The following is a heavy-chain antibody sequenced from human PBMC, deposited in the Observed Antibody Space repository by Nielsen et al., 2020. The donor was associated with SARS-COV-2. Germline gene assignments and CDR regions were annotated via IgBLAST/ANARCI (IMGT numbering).Heavy chain of an antibody. V-gene: IGHV1-18*01. CDR3: AREEQWVIKD. CDR1: GYPFHAYG. Sequence: ASVKVSCKASGYPFHAYGITWVRQAPGLGLEWMAWINTYNGITYYAEKFRDRVTVTTDTPTTTAYLEMSSLRSDDTAVYFCAREEQWVIKDWGQGTLVTVSS. J-gene: IGHJ4*02. D-gene: IGHD1-26*01. CDR2: INTYNGIT.